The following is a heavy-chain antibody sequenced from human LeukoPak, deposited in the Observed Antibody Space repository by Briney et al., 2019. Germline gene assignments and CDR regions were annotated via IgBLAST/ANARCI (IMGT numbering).Heavy chain of an antibody. V-gene: IGHV3-66*01. D-gene: IGHD3-10*01. CDR1: GFTVSSNY. J-gene: IGHJ3*02. CDR2: IYSGGST. Sequence: GGSLRLSCAASGFTVSSNYMSWVCQAPGKGLEWVSVIYSGGSTYYADSVKGRFTISRDNSKNTLYLQMNSLRAEDTAVYYCARDPGVANAFDIWGQGTMVTVSS. CDR3: ARDPGVANAFDI.